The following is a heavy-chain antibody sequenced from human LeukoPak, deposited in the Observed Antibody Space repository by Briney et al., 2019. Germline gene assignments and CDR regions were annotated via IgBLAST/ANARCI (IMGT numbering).Heavy chain of an antibody. Sequence: SVKVSCKASGGAFSSHTISWVRQAPGQGLEWMGGIIPIFGTANYAQKFQGRVTITAVEPTSTAYMEVSSLRSEDTAVYYCARGWLAETTVVTPYNYWGQGTLVTVSS. D-gene: IGHD4-23*01. CDR2: IIPIFGTA. J-gene: IGHJ4*02. V-gene: IGHV1-69*13. CDR3: ARGWLAETTVVTPYNY. CDR1: GGAFSSHT.